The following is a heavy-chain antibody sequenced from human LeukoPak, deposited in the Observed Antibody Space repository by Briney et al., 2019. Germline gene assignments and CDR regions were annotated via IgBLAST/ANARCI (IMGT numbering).Heavy chain of an antibody. CDR3: ARVWYSYGYEGAQDY. CDR1: GFTFSSYA. V-gene: IGHV3-30-3*01. CDR2: ISYDGSNK. J-gene: IGHJ4*02. D-gene: IGHD5-18*01. Sequence: PGGSLRLSCAASGFTFSSYAMHWVRQAPGKGLEWVAVISYDGSNKYYADSVKGRFTISRDNSKNTLYLQMNSLRAEDTAVYYCARVWYSYGYEGAQDYWGQGTLVTVSS.